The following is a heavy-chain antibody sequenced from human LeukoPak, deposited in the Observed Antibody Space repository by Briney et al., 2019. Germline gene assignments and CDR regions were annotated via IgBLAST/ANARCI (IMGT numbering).Heavy chain of an antibody. CDR1: GGSISSYY. Sequence: PSETLSLTCTVSGGSISSYYWSWIRQPPGKGLEWIGYIYYSGSTNYNPSLKSRVTISVDTSKNQFSLKLSSVTAADTAVYYCARGGRGAFVDYWGQGTLVTVSS. V-gene: IGHV4-59*01. CDR2: IYYSGST. D-gene: IGHD2/OR15-2a*01. J-gene: IGHJ4*02. CDR3: ARGGRGAFVDY.